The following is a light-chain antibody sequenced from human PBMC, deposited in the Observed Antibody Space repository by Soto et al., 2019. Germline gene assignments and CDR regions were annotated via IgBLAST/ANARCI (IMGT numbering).Light chain of an antibody. CDR1: SSDVGTYNL. CDR2: EDI. J-gene: IGLJ2*01. CDR3: CSYAGGTSVV. V-gene: IGLV2-23*01. Sequence: QSALTQPASVSGSPGQSITISCTGTSSDVGTYNLVSWYQQHPGKAPKLMIYEDIERPSGVSHRFPGSKSRNTASLTISGLQTEDESDYYCCSYAGGTSVVFGGGTKLTVL.